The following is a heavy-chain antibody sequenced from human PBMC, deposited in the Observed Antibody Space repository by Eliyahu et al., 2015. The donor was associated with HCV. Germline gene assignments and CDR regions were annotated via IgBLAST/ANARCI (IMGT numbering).Heavy chain of an antibody. CDR1: GYTFXSYY. V-gene: IGHV1-46*01. D-gene: IGHD1-7*01. Sequence: QVQLVQSVAEVKKPGASVKFSCXASGYTFXSYYLHWVXQAPGQGLEWMGIINPXGGSTSYAQKFQGRVTMTRDTSTSTVYMELSSLRSEDTAVYYCARGDINWNYGYWFDPWGQGTLVTVSS. J-gene: IGHJ5*02. CDR3: ARGDINWNYGYWFDP. CDR2: INPXGGST.